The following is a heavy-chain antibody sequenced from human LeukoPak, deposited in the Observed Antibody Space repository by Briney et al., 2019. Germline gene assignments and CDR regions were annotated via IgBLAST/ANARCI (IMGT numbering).Heavy chain of an antibody. V-gene: IGHV4-31*03. CDR1: GGSISTGDYY. J-gene: IGHJ4*02. Sequence: SETLSLTCTVSGGSISTGDYYWGWIRQHPGKGLEWIGSMFNSGSTYFNPSLKSRVIISVDTSKNQFSLGLSSVTAADTAVYYCARDREGNTFDYWGQGTLVTVSS. CDR3: ARDREGNTFDY. CDR2: MFNSGST. D-gene: IGHD4-23*01.